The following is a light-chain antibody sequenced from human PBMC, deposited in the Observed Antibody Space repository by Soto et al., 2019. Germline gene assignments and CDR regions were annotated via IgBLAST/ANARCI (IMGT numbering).Light chain of an antibody. Sequence: QSALTQSPSASGSPGQSVTISCTGTSSDIGGYNSVSWYQQHPGKAPKVIIYDVTKRPSGVPDRFPGSKSGNTASLTVSALQAEDEADYYCSSYTDRKNLVFGTGTKLTVL. CDR3: SSYTDRKNLV. V-gene: IGLV2-8*01. CDR2: DVT. J-gene: IGLJ1*01. CDR1: SSDIGGYNS.